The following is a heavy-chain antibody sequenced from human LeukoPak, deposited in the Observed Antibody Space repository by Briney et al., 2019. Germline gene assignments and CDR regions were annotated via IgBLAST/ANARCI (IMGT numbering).Heavy chain of an antibody. D-gene: IGHD3-22*01. CDR2: IRYDGNNK. CDR1: GFTFTTYG. V-gene: IGHV3-30*02. CDR3: AKDLYYYDSSGYYYFDY. J-gene: IGHJ4*02. Sequence: GGSLRLSCAPSGFTFTTYGMHWVRQAPGKGLEWVAFIRYDGNNKYYADSVKRRFTISRDDSKNTLYLQMNSLRAEDTAVYYCAKDLYYYDSSGYYYFDYWGQGALVTVSS.